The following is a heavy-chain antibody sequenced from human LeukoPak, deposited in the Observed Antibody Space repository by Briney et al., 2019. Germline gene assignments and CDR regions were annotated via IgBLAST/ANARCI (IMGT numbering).Heavy chain of an antibody. CDR1: GFTFSSYA. J-gene: IGHJ4*02. V-gene: IGHV3-30-3*01. Sequence: GGSLRLSCAASGFTFSSYAMHWVRQAPGKGLEWVAVISYDGSNKYYADSVKGRFTISRDNSKNTLYLQMNSLRAEDTAVYYCAREDHYSSSCLDYWGQGTLVTVSS. D-gene: IGHD6-13*01. CDR3: AREDHYSSSCLDY. CDR2: ISYDGSNK.